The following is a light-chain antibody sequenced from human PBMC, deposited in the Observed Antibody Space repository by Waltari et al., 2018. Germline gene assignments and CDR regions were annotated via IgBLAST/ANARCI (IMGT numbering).Light chain of an antibody. Sequence: DIQMTQSPSSLSASVGHRVTITCRAIQSSSDYLNWYQQKPGKAPKLLIYAASTLQSGVPSRFSGSGSGTDFALTISSLQPEDFATYYCQQSYSFGQGTRLEIK. CDR2: AAS. CDR1: QSSSDY. V-gene: IGKV1-39*01. J-gene: IGKJ5*01. CDR3: QQSYS.